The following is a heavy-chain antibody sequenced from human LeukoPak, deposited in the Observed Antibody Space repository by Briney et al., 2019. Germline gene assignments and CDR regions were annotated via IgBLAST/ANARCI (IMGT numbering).Heavy chain of an antibody. CDR1: GFIFSGSS. J-gene: IGHJ4*02. Sequence: GGSLRLSCAASGFIFSGSSMHWVRQAPGKGLEWVSFIRFDATNKYYAAFVKGRFTISRDNSKNTLYLQMNSLRAEDTAVYYCARGGTYYYDSSGYYWGQGTLVTVSS. CDR3: ARGGTYYYDSSGYY. D-gene: IGHD3-22*01. V-gene: IGHV3-30*02. CDR2: IRFDATNK.